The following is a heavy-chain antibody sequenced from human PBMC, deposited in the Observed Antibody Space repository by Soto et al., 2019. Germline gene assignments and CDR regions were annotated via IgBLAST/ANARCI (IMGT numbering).Heavy chain of an antibody. D-gene: IGHD2-2*01. J-gene: IGHJ4*02. CDR1: GGSISSSSYY. V-gene: IGHV4-39*01. CDR3: ARLGPPAALYYFDY. Sequence: QLQLQESGPGLVKPSETLSLTCTVSGGSISSSSYYWGWIRQPPGKGLEWIGSIYSSGSTYYNPSLTSRVTISVDTSKNQFSLKLSSVTAADTAVYYCARLGPPAALYYFDYWGQGTLVTVSS. CDR2: IYSSGST.